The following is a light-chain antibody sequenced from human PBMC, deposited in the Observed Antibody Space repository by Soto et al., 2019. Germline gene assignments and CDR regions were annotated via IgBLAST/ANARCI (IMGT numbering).Light chain of an antibody. J-gene: IGKJ2*01. V-gene: IGKV1-5*03. CDR1: QSISSW. CDR2: KVS. CDR3: QQYNSYPVT. Sequence: DIQMTQSPSTLSASVGDRVTITCRASQSISSWLAWYQQKPGKAPKILIYKVSNLESGVPSRFSGSGSGTEFTLTISSLQSDDFATYYCQQYNSYPVTFGLGTKLEIK.